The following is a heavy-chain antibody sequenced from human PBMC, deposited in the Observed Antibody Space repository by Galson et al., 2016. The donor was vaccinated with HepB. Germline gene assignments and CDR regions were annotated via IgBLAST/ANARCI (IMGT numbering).Heavy chain of an antibody. D-gene: IGHD6-6*01. CDR3: ARDPPGQVVRGFDP. Sequence: SLRLSCAASGFTFSSSSMNWVRQAPGKGLEWVSSISGTGGHTYYADYVKGRFTISRDNSKNTLWLQMNNLRADDTATYFCARDPPGQVVRGFDPWGLGTQVTVSS. CDR1: GFTFSSSS. J-gene: IGHJ5*02. CDR2: ISGTGGHT. V-gene: IGHV3-23*01.